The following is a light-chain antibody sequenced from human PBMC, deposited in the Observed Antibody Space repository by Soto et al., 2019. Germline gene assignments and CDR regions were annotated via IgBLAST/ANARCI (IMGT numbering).Light chain of an antibody. Sequence: QSAVTQPPSASGTPGQRVTISCSGSSSTIGTNYVYWYQQLPGTAPKLLIYRNDQRPSGVPDRFSGSKSGTSASLAISVLRSDDEADYYCATRDGSPSVLFGGGTKLTVL. V-gene: IGLV1-47*01. CDR2: RND. CDR3: ATRDGSPSVL. J-gene: IGLJ2*01. CDR1: SSTIGTNY.